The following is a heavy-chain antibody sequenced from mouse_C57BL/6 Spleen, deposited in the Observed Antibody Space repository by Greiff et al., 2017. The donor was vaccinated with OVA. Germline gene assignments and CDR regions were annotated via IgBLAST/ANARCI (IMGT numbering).Heavy chain of an antibody. CDR2: ISPSSGYT. CDR1: GYTFTSYT. Sequence: VQLQQSGADLARPGASVKMSCKASGYTFTSYTMHWVHQRPGQGLEWIGYISPSSGYTKYNQTFKDKSTLTADKSFSTAYMQLSSLTSEDSAGYYCAQTAHATMDDWGKGTSVTVSS. V-gene: IGHV1-4*01. D-gene: IGHD3-2*02. J-gene: IGHJ4*01. CDR3: AQTAHATMDD.